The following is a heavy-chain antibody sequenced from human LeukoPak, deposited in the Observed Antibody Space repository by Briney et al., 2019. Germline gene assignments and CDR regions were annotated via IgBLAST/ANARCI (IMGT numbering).Heavy chain of an antibody. J-gene: IGHJ4*02. V-gene: IGHV3-15*01. CDR3: TTFPLAARDY. D-gene: IGHD2-15*01. CDR2: IKSKIDGGTT. Sequence: GGSLRLSCAASGFTFSNAWMSWVRQAPGKGLEWVGRIKSKIDGGTTDYAAPVKGRFTISRDDSKNTPYLQMNSLKTEDTAVYYCTTFPLAARDYWGQGTLVTVSS. CDR1: GFTFSNAW.